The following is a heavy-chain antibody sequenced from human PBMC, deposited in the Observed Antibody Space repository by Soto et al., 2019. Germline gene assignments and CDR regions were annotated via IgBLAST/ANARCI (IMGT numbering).Heavy chain of an antibody. Sequence: PGESLRISCKGSGYSFTSYWIGWVRQMPGKGLEWMGIIYPGDSDTRYSPSFQGQVTISADKSISTAYLQWSSLKASDTAMYYCARLGRSSGYGMDVWGQGTTVTVSS. CDR3: ARLGRSSGYGMDV. CDR2: IYPGDSDT. J-gene: IGHJ6*02. D-gene: IGHD6-13*01. V-gene: IGHV5-51*01. CDR1: GYSFTSYW.